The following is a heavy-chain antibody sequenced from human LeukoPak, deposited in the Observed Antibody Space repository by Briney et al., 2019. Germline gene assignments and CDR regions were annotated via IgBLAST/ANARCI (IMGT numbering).Heavy chain of an antibody. J-gene: IGHJ4*02. D-gene: IGHD6-19*01. Sequence: SETLSLTCGVSGDSISSGNYGNWVRQPPGEGLGWIGDIYQSGITNYNPSLKSRVTMSVDKSKNEFSLKLDSVTAADTAVYYCARDPRPRGGWFYFDYWGQGILVTVSS. CDR2: IYQSGIT. CDR3: ARDPRPRGGWFYFDY. CDR1: GDSISSGNY. V-gene: IGHV4-4*02.